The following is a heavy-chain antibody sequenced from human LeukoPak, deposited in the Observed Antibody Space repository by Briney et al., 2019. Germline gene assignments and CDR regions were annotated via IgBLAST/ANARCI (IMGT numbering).Heavy chain of an antibody. CDR2: ISDDGSNK. CDR1: GFTSSGYG. Sequence: GGSLRLSCAASGFTSSGYGMHWVRQAPDKGLEWVALISDDGSNKYYADSLKGRFTISRDNSKNTLYLQMNSLRAEDTAVYYCATEWSAGFWGQGTLVTVSS. D-gene: IGHD3-3*01. CDR3: ATEWSAGF. J-gene: IGHJ4*02. V-gene: IGHV3-30*03.